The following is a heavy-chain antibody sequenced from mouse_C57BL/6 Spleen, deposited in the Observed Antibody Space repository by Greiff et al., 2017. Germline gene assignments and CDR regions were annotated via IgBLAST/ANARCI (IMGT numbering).Heavy chain of an antibody. CDR3: AREEGITTVVGRWYFDV. V-gene: IGHV1-18*01. CDR2: INPNNGGT. D-gene: IGHD1-1*01. Sequence: EVQLQQSGPELVKPGASVKIPCKASGYTFTDYNMDWVKQSHGKSLEWIGDINPNNGGTIYNQKFKGKATLTVDKSSSTAYMELRSLTSEDTAVYYCAREEGITTVVGRWYFDVWGTGTTVTVSS. CDR1: GYTFTDYN. J-gene: IGHJ1*03.